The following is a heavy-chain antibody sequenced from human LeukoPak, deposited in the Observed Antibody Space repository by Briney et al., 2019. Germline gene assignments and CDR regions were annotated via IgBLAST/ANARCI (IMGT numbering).Heavy chain of an antibody. CDR3: ARVSSRYSPLIGYLDY. CDR1: GFTFSSNW. Sequence: PGGSLRLSCAAAGFTFSSNWISCVRQAPGKWLEWVANIKQDVSEKYYVDSVKGRFTISRDNAKNSLYLQMNSLRAEDTAVYYCARVSSRYSPLIGYLDYWGQGTLVTVSS. V-gene: IGHV3-7*01. CDR2: IKQDVSEK. J-gene: IGHJ4*02. D-gene: IGHD2-21*01.